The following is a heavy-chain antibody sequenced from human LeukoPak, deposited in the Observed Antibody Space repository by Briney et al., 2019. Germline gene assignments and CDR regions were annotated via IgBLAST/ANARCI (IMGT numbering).Heavy chain of an antibody. V-gene: IGHV3-23*01. CDR1: GFTFSSYA. J-gene: IGHJ3*02. Sequence: GGSLRLSCAASGFTFSSYAMSWVRQAPGKGLEWVSAISGSADTTYFADSVKGRFTTSRDNSKNTLYLQMNSLSAEDTAVYYWAKHFYDCGLRKAFDIWGQGTMVTVSS. CDR3: AKHFYDCGLRKAFDI. D-gene: IGHD3-22*01. CDR2: ISGSADTT.